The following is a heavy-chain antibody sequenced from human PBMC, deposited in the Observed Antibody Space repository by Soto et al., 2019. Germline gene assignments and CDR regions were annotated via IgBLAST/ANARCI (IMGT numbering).Heavy chain of an antibody. CDR3: VRPSAKTEYSVRPRRFDY. D-gene: IGHD2-15*01. CDR2: IYPRDSDT. CDR1: GYTFTNYW. J-gene: IGHJ4*02. V-gene: IGHV5-51*01. Sequence: PGESLKISCEASGYTFTNYWIGWVRQMPGTGLEWMGIIYPRDSDTRYSPSFQDQVTMSVDKSIGTAYLQWSSLKASDTAMYYCVRPSAKTEYSVRPRRFDYWDPGTLVTVSS.